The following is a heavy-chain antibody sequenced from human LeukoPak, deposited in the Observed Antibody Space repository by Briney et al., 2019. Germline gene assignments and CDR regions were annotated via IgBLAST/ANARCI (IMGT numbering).Heavy chain of an antibody. J-gene: IGHJ4*02. CDR1: GDSISSTTYN. Sequence: SETLSLTCTVSGDSISSTTYNWGWIRQPPGKGLEWIGYIYYSGSTNYNPSLKSRVTISVDTSKNQFSLKLSSVTAADTAVYYCARGYSYGYFDYWGQGTLVTVSS. D-gene: IGHD5-18*01. CDR2: IYYSGST. CDR3: ARGYSYGYFDY. V-gene: IGHV4-61*05.